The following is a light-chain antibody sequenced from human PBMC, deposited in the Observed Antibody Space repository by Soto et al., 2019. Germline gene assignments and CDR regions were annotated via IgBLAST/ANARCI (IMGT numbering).Light chain of an antibody. Sequence: QSVLTQPASVSGSPGQSINISCTGTSNDVGGYNYVSWYQQHPGKAPKLMIYEFSNRPSGVSNRFSGSQSGNTASLTISGLQSEDESDYYCPSYTSSSTLVFGTGTKLTVL. J-gene: IGLJ1*01. V-gene: IGLV2-14*01. CDR1: SNDVGGYNY. CDR3: PSYTSSSTLV. CDR2: EFS.